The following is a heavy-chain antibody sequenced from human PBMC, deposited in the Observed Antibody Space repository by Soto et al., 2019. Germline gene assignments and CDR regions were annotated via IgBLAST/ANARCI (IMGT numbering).Heavy chain of an antibody. V-gene: IGHV3-66*01. CDR1: GFTVIINY. D-gene: IGHD4-17*01. CDR2: IYSGGST. CDR3: ARDYGDYKVFPVYYYYGMDV. Sequence: PGGSLRLSCAASGFTVIINYMSWVRQAPGKGLEWASVIYSGGSTYYADSVKGRFTISRDNSKNTLYLQMNSLRAEDTAVYYCARDYGDYKVFPVYYYYGMDVWGQGTTVTVSS. J-gene: IGHJ6*02.